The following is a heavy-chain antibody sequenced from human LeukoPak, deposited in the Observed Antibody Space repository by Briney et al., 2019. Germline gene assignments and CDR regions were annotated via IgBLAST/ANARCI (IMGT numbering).Heavy chain of an antibody. J-gene: IGHJ4*02. CDR3: TRGYSGYGNFDC. CDR1: GFTSNYW. Sequence: GGSLRLSCAAIGFTSNYWLHWVRQAPGKGLVWVSRISGDGSTTFYADSVKGRFTISRDNSKNTLYLQMNSLRAEDTAVYYCTRGYSGYGNFDCWGQGTLVTVSS. D-gene: IGHD5-12*01. CDR2: ISGDGSTT. V-gene: IGHV3-74*01.